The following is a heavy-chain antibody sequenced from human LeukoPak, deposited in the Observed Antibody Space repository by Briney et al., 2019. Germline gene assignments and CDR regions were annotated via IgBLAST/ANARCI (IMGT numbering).Heavy chain of an antibody. CDR1: GYHFTTYW. CDR3: ARLDTKNYQF. J-gene: IGHJ4*02. V-gene: IGHV5-51*01. D-gene: IGHD1-7*01. Sequence: GDSLQISCKVSGYHFTTYWIAWVRQKPGKGLEWMGMVFPGDSKTNYSPAFLGQVTMSVDKSIGAAYLQWRSLKASDTAMYYCARLDTKNYQFWGQGTLVSVSS. CDR2: VFPGDSKT.